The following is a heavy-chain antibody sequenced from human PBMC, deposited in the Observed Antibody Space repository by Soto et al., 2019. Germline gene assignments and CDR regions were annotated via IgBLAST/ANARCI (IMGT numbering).Heavy chain of an antibody. Sequence: SLRLSCAASGFTFDDYTMHWVRQAPGKGLEWVSLISWDGGSTYYADSVKGRFTISRDNSKNSLYLQMNSLRTEDTALYYCTKDSKPDCSGGSCYYFDYWGQGTLVTVSS. V-gene: IGHV3-43*01. D-gene: IGHD2-15*01. CDR1: GFTFDDYT. CDR2: ISWDGGST. J-gene: IGHJ4*02. CDR3: TKDSKPDCSGGSCYYFDY.